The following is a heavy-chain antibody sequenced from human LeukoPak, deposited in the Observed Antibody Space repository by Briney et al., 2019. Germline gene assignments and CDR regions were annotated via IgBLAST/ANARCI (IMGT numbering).Heavy chain of an antibody. J-gene: IGHJ4*02. D-gene: IGHD6-19*01. Sequence: PSETLSLTCIVSGGSMSSSTSYWGWIRQPPGKGLEWIGSVYYSGSTYYNSSLKSRVTISVDTSKNQFSLRLSSVTAADTAIYYCARLRGIAVTGRIRGVYEHWGQGTLVTVSS. CDR3: ARLRGIAVTGRIRGVYEH. CDR2: VYYSGST. V-gene: IGHV4-39*01. CDR1: GGSMSSSTSY.